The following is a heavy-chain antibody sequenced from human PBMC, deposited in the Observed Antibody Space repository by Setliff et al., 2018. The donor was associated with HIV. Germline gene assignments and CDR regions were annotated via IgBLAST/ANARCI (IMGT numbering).Heavy chain of an antibody. CDR2: ITHSGNT. D-gene: IGHD7-27*01. Sequence: SETLSLTCAVSGGSLTTYYWTWIRQPPGKGLEWIGEITHSGNTNYNPSLKNRVSISSDTSKNQFSLRMGSVTAADTAVYYCAGNWGRYYYYYYMDVWGKGTTVTVSS. V-gene: IGHV4-34*01. J-gene: IGHJ6*03. CDR3: AGNWGRYYYYYYMDV. CDR1: GGSLTTYY.